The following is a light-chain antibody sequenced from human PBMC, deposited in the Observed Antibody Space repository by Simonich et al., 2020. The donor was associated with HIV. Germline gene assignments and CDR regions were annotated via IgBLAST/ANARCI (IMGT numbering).Light chain of an antibody. CDR1: SSNSGNNY. Sequence: QSVLTQPPSVSAAPGQKVTISCSGSSSNSGNNYVSWYQQLPGTAPKLLIYNNNNRPSGIPDRFSGSKSGTSATLGITGLQTGDEADYYCGTWDSSLSAGVFGGGTQLTVL. CDR3: GTWDSSLSAGV. J-gene: IGLJ7*01. CDR2: NNN. V-gene: IGLV1-51*01.